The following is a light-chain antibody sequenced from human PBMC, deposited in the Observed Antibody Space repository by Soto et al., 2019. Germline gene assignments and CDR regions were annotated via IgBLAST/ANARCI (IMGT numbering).Light chain of an antibody. V-gene: IGLV1-36*01. J-gene: IGLJ3*02. CDR1: SSNIGKNA. CDR3: AAWDDSLNVVL. Sequence: QSVLTQPPSVSEAPRQRVTISCSGNSSNIGKNAVNWYQHLPGKAPKLLIYYDDLLPSGVSDRFSGSKSGTSASLAISGLQFDDEGDYYCAAWDDSLNVVLFGGGTKLTVL. CDR2: YDD.